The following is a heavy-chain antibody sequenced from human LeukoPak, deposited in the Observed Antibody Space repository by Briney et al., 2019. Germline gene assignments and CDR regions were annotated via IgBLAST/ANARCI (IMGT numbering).Heavy chain of an antibody. V-gene: IGHV3-64*04. CDR2: TSSDGGST. D-gene: IGHD1-26*01. Sequence: GGSLRLSCSASGFTFLSYAMHWVRQAPGKGLEYVSATSSDGGSTYYADSVKGRFTISRDNSKNTLYLQMNSLRAEDTAVYYCAKAPFEWELLQLNFDYWGQGTLVTVSS. CDR3: AKAPFEWELLQLNFDY. J-gene: IGHJ4*02. CDR1: GFTFLSYA.